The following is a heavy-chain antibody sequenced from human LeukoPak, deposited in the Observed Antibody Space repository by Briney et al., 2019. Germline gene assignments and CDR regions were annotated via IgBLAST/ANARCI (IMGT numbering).Heavy chain of an antibody. D-gene: IGHD3-10*01. CDR2: INPNTGDT. V-gene: IGHV1-2*02. CDR3: ARAEYYYGSGSYY. J-gene: IGHJ4*02. CDR1: GYTFTAYY. Sequence: ASVKVSCKASGYTFTAYYVHWVRQAPGQGLEWIGWINPNTGDTNYAPKFQGRVTMIKDTSINSAYMELNKLTSDDTAVYYCARAEYYYGSGSYYWGQGTLVTVSS.